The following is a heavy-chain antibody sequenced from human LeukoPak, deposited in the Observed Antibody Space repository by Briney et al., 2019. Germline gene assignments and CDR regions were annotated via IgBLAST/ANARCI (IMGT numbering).Heavy chain of an antibody. Sequence: ASVKVSCKASGYTFTSYDINWVRQATGQGLEWMGWMNPNSGNTGYAQKFQGRVTMTRNTSISTAYMELSSLRSEDTAVYYCARGLLGYSYGWGEVDYWSQGTLVTVSS. V-gene: IGHV1-8*01. J-gene: IGHJ4*02. CDR2: MNPNSGNT. D-gene: IGHD5-18*01. CDR1: GYTFTSYD. CDR3: ARGLLGYSYGWGEVDY.